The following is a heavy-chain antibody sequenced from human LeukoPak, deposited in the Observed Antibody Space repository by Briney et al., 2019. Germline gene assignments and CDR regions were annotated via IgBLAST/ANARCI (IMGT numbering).Heavy chain of an antibody. Sequence: GGSLRLSCAASGYTFSNYWMSWVRQAPGKGLEWVANIKEDGSEKYYVDSVKGRFTISRDSAKNSLYLQMNSLRAEDTAVYYCARDGSSFDYWGQGALVTVSS. CDR1: GYTFSNYW. CDR3: ARDGSSFDY. CDR2: IKEDGSEK. V-gene: IGHV3-7*01. J-gene: IGHJ4*02. D-gene: IGHD2-15*01.